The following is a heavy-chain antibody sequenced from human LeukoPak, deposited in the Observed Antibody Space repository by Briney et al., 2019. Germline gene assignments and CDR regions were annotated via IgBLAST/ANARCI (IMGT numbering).Heavy chain of an antibody. V-gene: IGHV1-69*05. Sequence: GASVKVSCKASGGTFSSYAISWVRQAPGQGLEWMGRIIPIFGTANYAQKFQGRVTITTDESTSTAYMELSSLRSEDTAVYYCAREGPYGSGSYFALDYWGRGTLVTVSS. CDR2: IIPIFGTA. J-gene: IGHJ4*02. D-gene: IGHD3-10*01. CDR3: AREGPYGSGSYFALDY. CDR1: GGTFSSYA.